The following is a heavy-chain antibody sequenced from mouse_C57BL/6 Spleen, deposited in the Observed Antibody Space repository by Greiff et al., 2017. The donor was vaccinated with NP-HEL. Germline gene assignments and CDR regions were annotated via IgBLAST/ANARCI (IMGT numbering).Heavy chain of an antibody. V-gene: IGHV1-64*01. CDR2: IHPNSGST. J-gene: IGHJ3*01. D-gene: IGHD2-3*01. CDR3: AREEGKGYSAWFAY. Sequence: VQLQQSGAELVKPGASVKLSCKASGYTFTSYWMHWVKQRPGQGLEWIGMIHPNSGSTNYNEKFKSKATLTVDKSSSTAYMQLSSLTSEDSAVYYWAREEGKGYSAWFAYWGQGTLVTVSA. CDR1: GYTFTSYW.